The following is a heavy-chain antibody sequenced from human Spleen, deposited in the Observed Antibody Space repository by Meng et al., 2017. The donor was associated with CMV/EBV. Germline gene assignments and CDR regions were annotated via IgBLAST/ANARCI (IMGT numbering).Heavy chain of an antibody. V-gene: IGHV5-51*01. J-gene: IGHJ4*02. CDR2: IYPGDSDT. CDR1: GYSFTSYW. D-gene: IGHD6-19*01. CDR3: ARRNSSGWYLDY. Sequence: GGSLRLSCKGSGYSFTSYWIGWVCQMPGKGLEWMGIIYPGDSDTRYSPSFQGQVTISADKSISTAYLQWSSLKASDTAMYYCARRNSSGWYLDYWGQGTLVTVSS.